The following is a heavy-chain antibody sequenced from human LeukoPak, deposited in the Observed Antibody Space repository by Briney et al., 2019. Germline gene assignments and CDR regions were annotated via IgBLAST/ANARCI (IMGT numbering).Heavy chain of an antibody. Sequence: PSETELLNCTVSGGSVSNYWSWIRRPPGRGLEWIAYLSHSGSSDSNPSLTSRFTTLVDTSKNQFYLRLTSVTAADTAVYYCARARYANAWYAFDIWGQDNLGTVSS. D-gene: IGHD2-2*01. J-gene: IGHJ3*02. CDR3: ARARYANAWYAFDI. V-gene: IGHV4-59*02. CDR2: LSHSGSS. CDR1: GGSVSNY.